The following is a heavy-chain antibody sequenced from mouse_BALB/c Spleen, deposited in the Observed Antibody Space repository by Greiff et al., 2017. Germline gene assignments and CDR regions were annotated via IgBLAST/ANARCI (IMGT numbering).Heavy chain of an antibody. Sequence: VQLKQSGAELVKPGASVKLSCTASGFNIKDTYMHWVKQRPEQGLEWIGRIDPANGNTKYDPKFQGKATITADTSSNTAYLQLSSLTSEDTAVYYCARDYDYDEGFAYWGQGTLVTVSA. D-gene: IGHD2-4*01. V-gene: IGHV14-3*02. CDR2: IDPANGNT. J-gene: IGHJ3*01. CDR1: GFNIKDTY. CDR3: ARDYDYDEGFAY.